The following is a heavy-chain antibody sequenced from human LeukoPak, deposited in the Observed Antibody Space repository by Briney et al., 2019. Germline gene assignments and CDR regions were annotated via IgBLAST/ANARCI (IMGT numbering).Heavy chain of an antibody. CDR2: IILIFGTA. V-gene: IGHV1-69*13. CDR1: GGTFSSYA. D-gene: IGHD2-2*01. Sequence: ASVKVSCKASGGTFSSYAISWVRQAPGQGLEWMGGIILIFGTANYAQKFQGRVTITADESTSTAYMELSSLRSEGTAVYYCARDVRHRYCSSTSCYRGWFDPWGRGTLVTVSS. CDR3: ARDVRHRYCSSTSCYRGWFDP. J-gene: IGHJ5*02.